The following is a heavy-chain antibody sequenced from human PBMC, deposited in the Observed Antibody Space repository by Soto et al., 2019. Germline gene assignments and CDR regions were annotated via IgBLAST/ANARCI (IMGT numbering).Heavy chain of an antibody. CDR3: ARVITGYYYGMDV. J-gene: IGHJ6*02. Sequence: GEALKISCKGSGYSFTSYWIGWVRQMPGKGLEWMGIIYPGDSDTRYSPSFQGQVTISADKSSSTAYLQWSSLKASDTAMYYCARVITGYYYGMDVWGQGTTVTVSS. V-gene: IGHV5-51*01. CDR2: IYPGDSDT. D-gene: IGHD3-22*01. CDR1: GYSFTSYW.